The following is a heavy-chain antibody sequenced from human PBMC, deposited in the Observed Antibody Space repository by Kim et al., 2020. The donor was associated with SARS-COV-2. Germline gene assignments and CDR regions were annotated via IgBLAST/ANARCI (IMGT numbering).Heavy chain of an antibody. CDR3: TIQLRGYSYGDYYYYGMDV. J-gene: IGHJ6*02. Sequence: GGSLRLSCAASGFTFSNAWMSWVRQAPGKGLEWVGRIKSKTDGGTTDYAAPVKGRSTISRDDSKKTLYLQMNSLKIEDTAVYYCTIQLRGYSYGDYYYYGMDVWGQGTTVTVSS. D-gene: IGHD5-18*01. CDR1: GFTFSNAW. V-gene: IGHV3-15*01. CDR2: IKSKTDGGTT.